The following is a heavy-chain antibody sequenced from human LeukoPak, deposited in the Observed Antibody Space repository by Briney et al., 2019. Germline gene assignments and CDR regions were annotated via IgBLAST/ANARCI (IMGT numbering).Heavy chain of an antibody. V-gene: IGHV1-2*02. Sequence: GASVKVSCKASGYTFSGFYIHWVRQAPGQGLEWMGWINPNSGGTNYAQKFQGRVTMTRDTSISTAYMELSRLRSDDTAVYYCAREGYDYVWGRDKSNWFDPWGQGTLVTVSS. D-gene: IGHD3-16*01. CDR2: INPNSGGT. CDR1: GYTFSGFY. J-gene: IGHJ5*02. CDR3: AREGYDYVWGRDKSNWFDP.